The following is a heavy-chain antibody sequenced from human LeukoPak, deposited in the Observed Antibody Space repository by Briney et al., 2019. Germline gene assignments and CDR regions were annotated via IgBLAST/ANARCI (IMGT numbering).Heavy chain of an antibody. CDR1: GGSISSSSYY. CDR3: ASGYWDSSAYYYVRDVFDI. J-gene: IGHJ3*02. CDR2: IYYSGST. D-gene: IGHD3-10*02. V-gene: IGHV4-39*07. Sequence: PSETLSLTCTVSGGSISSSSYYWGWIRQPPGKGLEWIGSIYYSGSTYYNPSLKSRVTISVDTSKNQFSLKLSSVTAADTAVYYCASGYWDSSAYYYVRDVFDIWGQGTTVTISS.